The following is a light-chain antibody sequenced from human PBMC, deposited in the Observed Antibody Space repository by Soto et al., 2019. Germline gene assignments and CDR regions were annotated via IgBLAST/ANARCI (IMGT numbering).Light chain of an antibody. CDR2: DVS. V-gene: IGLV2-14*01. CDR1: GSDVGGFNY. J-gene: IGLJ1*01. CDR3: SSYTSSSALYV. Sequence: QSVLTQPASVSGSPGQSITISCTGTGSDVGGFNYVSWYQQHPGKAPKLIIYDVSNRPSGVSNRFSGSKSGNTASLTISGLQAEDEADYYCSSYTSSSALYVFGTGTRSPS.